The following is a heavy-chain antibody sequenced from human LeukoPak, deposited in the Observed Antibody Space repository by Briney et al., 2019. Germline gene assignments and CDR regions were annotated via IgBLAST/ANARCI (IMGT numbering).Heavy chain of an antibody. CDR1: GCSISSYY. V-gene: IGHV4-59*01. CDR3: ARDKYSSGWYRGFDH. J-gene: IGHJ5*02. CDR2: ISYSGST. Sequence: KTSETLSLTCTVSGCSISSYYWSWIRQPPGKGLEWIGYISYSGSTNYNPSLKSRVTISVGTSKNQFSLKLSSVTAADTAVYYCARDKYSSGWYRGFDHSGQGTLVTVSS. D-gene: IGHD6-19*01.